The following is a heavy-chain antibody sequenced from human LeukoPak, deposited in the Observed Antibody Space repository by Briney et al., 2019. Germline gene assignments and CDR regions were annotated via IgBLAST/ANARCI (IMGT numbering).Heavy chain of an antibody. CDR3: AKLVGSTSNFDY. J-gene: IGHJ4*02. V-gene: IGHV3-30*18. CDR1: GFTFSSYG. CDR2: ISYDGSNK. Sequence: GRSLRLSCAASGFTFSSYGMHWVRQAPGKGLEWVAVISYDGSNKHYADSVKGRFTISRDNSKNTLYLQMNSLRAEDTAVYYCAKLVGSTSNFDYWGQGTLVTVSS. D-gene: IGHD5-12*01.